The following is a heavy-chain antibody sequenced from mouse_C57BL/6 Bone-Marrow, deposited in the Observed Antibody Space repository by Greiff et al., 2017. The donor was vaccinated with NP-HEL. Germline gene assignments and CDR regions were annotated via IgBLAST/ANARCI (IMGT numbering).Heavy chain of an antibody. CDR3: AILKSHSCSDY. Sequence: QVQLQQPGAELVKPGASVKVSCKASGYTFTSYWMHWVKQRPGQGLEWIGRIHPSDSDTNYNQKFKGKATVTVDKSSSTAYMQLSSLTSEDSAVYYCAILKSHSCSDYWGQGTSVTVSS. V-gene: IGHV1-74*01. D-gene: IGHD1-3*01. CDR2: IHPSDSDT. CDR1: GYTFTSYW. J-gene: IGHJ4*01.